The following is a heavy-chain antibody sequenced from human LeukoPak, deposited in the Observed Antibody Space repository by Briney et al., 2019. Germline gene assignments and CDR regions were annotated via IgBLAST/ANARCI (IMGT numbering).Heavy chain of an antibody. V-gene: IGHV3-30*18. J-gene: IGHJ4*02. Sequence: PGGSLRLSCAASGFTFSSYGMHWVRKAPGKGLEWVPVISYDGSNKYYAVSVKGRFTISRDNSKNTLYLQMNTLRAEDTAVYYCAKGDYGDYVGGLVGYWGQGTLVTVSS. CDR1: GFTFSSYG. D-gene: IGHD4-17*01. CDR2: ISYDGSNK. CDR3: AKGDYGDYVGGLVGY.